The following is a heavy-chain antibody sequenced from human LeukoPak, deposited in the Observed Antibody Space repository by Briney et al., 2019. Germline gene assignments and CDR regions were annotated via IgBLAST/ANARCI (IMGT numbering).Heavy chain of an antibody. D-gene: IGHD3-10*01. CDR2: INRSGST. CDR3: ARLTKNDSGSYRFGKKKRGYMDV. V-gene: IGHV4-34*01. Sequence: SETLSLTCAVYGGSFSGYYWSWIRQPPGKGLEWIGEINRSGSTNYNPSLKSRVTISVHTSKNQFSLKLSSVTAADTAVYYCARLTKNDSGSYRFGKKKRGYMDVWGKGTTVTISS. J-gene: IGHJ6*03. CDR1: GGSFSGYY.